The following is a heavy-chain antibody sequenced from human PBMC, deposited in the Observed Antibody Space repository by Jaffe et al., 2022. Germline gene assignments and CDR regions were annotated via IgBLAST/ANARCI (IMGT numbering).Heavy chain of an antibody. J-gene: IGHJ4*02. D-gene: IGHD3-10*01. Sequence: QLQLQESGPGLVKPSETLSLTCTVSGGSISSSSYYWGWIRQPPGKGLEWIGSIYYSGSTYYNPSLKSRVTISVDTSKNQFSLKLSSVTAADTAVYYCARHRSDSITMVQGVIPPDFDYWGQGTLVTVSS. CDR3: ARHRSDSITMVQGVIPPDFDY. CDR1: GGSISSSSYY. CDR2: IYYSGST. V-gene: IGHV4-39*01.